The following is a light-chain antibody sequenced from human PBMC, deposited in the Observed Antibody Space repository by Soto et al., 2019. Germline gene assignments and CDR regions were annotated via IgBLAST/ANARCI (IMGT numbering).Light chain of an antibody. Sequence: QSVLTQPPSVSGAPGQRVTISCTGSSSNIGAGYDVHWYQQLPGTAPKLLIYGNSNRPSGVPDRFSGSKSGTSASLAITGLQAEEEADYYCQSYDSSQSRVFGGGTQLTVL. J-gene: IGLJ2*01. CDR3: QSYDSSQSRV. CDR2: GNS. CDR1: SSNIGAGYD. V-gene: IGLV1-40*01.